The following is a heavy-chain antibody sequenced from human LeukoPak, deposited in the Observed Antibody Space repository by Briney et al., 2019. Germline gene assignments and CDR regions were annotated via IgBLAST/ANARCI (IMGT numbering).Heavy chain of an antibody. Sequence: ASVKVSCKASGYTFTVYYMHWVRQAPGQGLEWMGWIHPNSGGTNYAQKFQGRVTMTRDTSISTAYMELSRLRSDDTAVYYCAILGGYCSSTSCGSNWFDPWGQGTLVTVSS. V-gene: IGHV1-2*02. CDR1: GYTFTVYY. CDR2: IHPNSGGT. CDR3: AILGGYCSSTSCGSNWFDP. J-gene: IGHJ5*02. D-gene: IGHD2-2*01.